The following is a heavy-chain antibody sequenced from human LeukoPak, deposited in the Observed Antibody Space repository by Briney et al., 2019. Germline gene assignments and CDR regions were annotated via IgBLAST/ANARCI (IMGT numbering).Heavy chain of an antibody. V-gene: IGHV3-48*01. Sequence: PGGSLRLSCAACRFTFSDYSMKWVRQAPGKGLEWGSHINGNSKTKYYTDSVKGRFTISRDNAKNSLILQMNSLRVEDTAVYYCARDCPRSFSSDYWGQGSLVTVSS. CDR2: INGNSKTK. D-gene: IGHD3-3*02. CDR3: ARDCPRSFSSDY. J-gene: IGHJ4*02. CDR1: RFTFSDYS.